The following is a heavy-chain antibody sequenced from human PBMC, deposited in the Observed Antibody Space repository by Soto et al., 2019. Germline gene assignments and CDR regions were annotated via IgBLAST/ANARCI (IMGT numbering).Heavy chain of an antibody. CDR3: AMSQGYSSSWKYYYGMDV. CDR2: INAGNGNT. V-gene: IGHV1-3*01. CDR1: GYTFTSYA. D-gene: IGHD6-13*01. J-gene: IGHJ6*02. Sequence: ASVKVSCKASGYTFTSYAMHWVRQAPGQRLEWMGWINAGNGNTKYSQKFQGRVTITRDTSASTAYMELSSLRSEDTAVYYCAMSQGYSSSWKYYYGMDVWGQGTTVTVSS.